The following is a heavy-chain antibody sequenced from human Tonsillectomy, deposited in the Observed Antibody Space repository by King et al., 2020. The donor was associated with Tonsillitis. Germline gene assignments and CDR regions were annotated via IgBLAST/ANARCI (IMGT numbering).Heavy chain of an antibody. J-gene: IGHJ4*02. CDR2: INPNSGGT. D-gene: IGHD2-2*01. Sequence: VQLVESGAEVKKPGASVKVSCKASGYTFTGYYMHWVRQAPGQGLEWMGWINPNSGGTNYAQKFKGRVTMTRDTSISTAFMELSRLRSDDTAVDYCARDLLGYCSSTSCRHFYYFDYWGQGTLVTVSS. CDR3: ARDLLGYCSSTSCRHFYYFDY. CDR1: GYTFTGYY. V-gene: IGHV1-2*02.